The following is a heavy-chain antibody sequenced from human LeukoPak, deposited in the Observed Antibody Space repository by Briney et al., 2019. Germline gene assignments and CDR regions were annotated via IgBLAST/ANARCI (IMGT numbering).Heavy chain of an antibody. V-gene: IGHV4-61*02. CDR2: AHRSAAS. CDR3: ARDFFRGYYSYLDV. J-gene: IGHJ6*03. D-gene: IGHD2/OR15-2a*01. Sequence: PSQTLTLTCTVSGVYVSTGSYYWAWIRQPAGKGLEWIGRAHRSAASNYNPSLKDRVIILMDLPNNQFSLRLTSVTAADTAKYYCARDFFRGYYSYLDVWGKGTTVIVSS. CDR1: GVYVSTGSYY.